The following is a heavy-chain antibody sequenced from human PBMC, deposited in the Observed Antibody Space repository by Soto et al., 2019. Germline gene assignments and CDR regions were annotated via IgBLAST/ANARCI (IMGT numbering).Heavy chain of an antibody. V-gene: IGHV3-23*01. CDR1: GFTFSSYA. Sequence: LRLSCAASGFTFSSYAMSWVRQAPGKGLEWVSTISGSDGKTFYADSVKGRFSISRDTSQSTLYLQMNSLRADDTAMYYCARWSYLDYWGQGTRVTVSS. J-gene: IGHJ4*02. CDR3: ARWSYLDY. D-gene: IGHD3-3*01. CDR2: ISGSDGKT.